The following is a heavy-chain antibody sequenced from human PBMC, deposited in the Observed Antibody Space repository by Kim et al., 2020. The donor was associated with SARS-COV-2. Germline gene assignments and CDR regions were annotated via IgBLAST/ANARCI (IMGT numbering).Heavy chain of an antibody. CDR3: AKGAGAPFFFDY. D-gene: IGHD6-19*01. J-gene: IGHJ4*02. V-gene: IGHV3-23*01. Sequence: GGSLILSCAASGFTFSSYAMSWVRQAPGKGLEWVSSISDNGGSTYYADSVKGRFTISRDNSKNTLFLQMNNLRAEDTAVYYCAKGAGAPFFFDYWGQGTLVTVSS. CDR2: ISDNGGST. CDR1: GFTFSSYA.